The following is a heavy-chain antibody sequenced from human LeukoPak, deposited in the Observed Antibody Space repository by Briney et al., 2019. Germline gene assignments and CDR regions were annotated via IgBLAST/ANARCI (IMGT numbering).Heavy chain of an antibody. CDR2: ISYDGSNK. D-gene: IGHD2-2*01. Sequence: GSLRLSCAASGFPFSSYAMHWVRQAPGKGLEWVAVISYDGSNKYYADSVKGRFTISRDNSKNTLYLQMNSLRAEDTAVYYCARDRRYGSTSSLSLHFDYWGQGTLVTVSS. J-gene: IGHJ4*02. CDR1: GFPFSSYA. CDR3: ARDRRYGSTSSLSLHFDY. V-gene: IGHV3-30-3*01.